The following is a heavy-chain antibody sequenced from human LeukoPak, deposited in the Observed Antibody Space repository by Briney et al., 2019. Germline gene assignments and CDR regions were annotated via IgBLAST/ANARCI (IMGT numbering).Heavy chain of an antibody. Sequence: SETLSLTCAVSGGSISSSNWWSWVRQPPGKGLEWIGEIYHSGSTYYNPSLKSRVTISVDTSKNQFSLKLSSVTAADTAVYYCARVTSGSGSYLAGWFDPWGQGTLVTVSS. J-gene: IGHJ5*02. CDR2: IYHSGST. CDR1: GGSISSSNW. V-gene: IGHV4-4*02. D-gene: IGHD3-10*01. CDR3: ARVTSGSGSYLAGWFDP.